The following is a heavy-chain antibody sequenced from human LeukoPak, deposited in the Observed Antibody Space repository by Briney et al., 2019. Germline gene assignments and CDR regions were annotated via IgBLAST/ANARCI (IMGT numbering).Heavy chain of an antibody. CDR3: ARAHSGSYYPNYFDY. Sequence: GRSLRLSCAASGFTFSSYGMHWVRQAPGKGLEWVAVIWYDGSNKYYADSVKGRFTISRDNSKNTLYLQMSSLRAEDTAVYYCARAHSGSYYPNYFDYWGQGTLVTVSS. D-gene: IGHD1-26*01. J-gene: IGHJ4*02. CDR2: IWYDGSNK. V-gene: IGHV3-33*01. CDR1: GFTFSSYG.